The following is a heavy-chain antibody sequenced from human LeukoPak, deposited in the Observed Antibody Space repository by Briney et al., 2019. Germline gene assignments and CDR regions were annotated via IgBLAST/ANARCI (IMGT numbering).Heavy chain of an antibody. J-gene: IGHJ3*02. Sequence: ASVKVSCKVSGYTLTELSMHWVRQAPGKGPEWMGGFDPEDGETIYAQKFQGRVTMTEDTSTDTAYMELSSLRSEDTAVYYCATVRFRELFKKLDAFDIWGQGTMVTVSS. CDR3: ATVRFRELFKKLDAFDI. CDR2: FDPEDGET. D-gene: IGHD3-10*01. V-gene: IGHV1-24*01. CDR1: GYTLTELS.